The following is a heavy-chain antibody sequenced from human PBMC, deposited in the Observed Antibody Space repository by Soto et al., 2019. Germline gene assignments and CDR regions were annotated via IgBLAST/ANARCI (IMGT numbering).Heavy chain of an antibody. CDR3: TRDGIAAVGKDYYYGMDV. CDR1: GGSISSYY. D-gene: IGHD6-13*01. Sequence: PSETLSLTCTVSGGSISSYYWSWIRQPPGKGLEWIGYIYYSGSTNYNPSLKSRVTISVDTSKNQFSLKLSSVTAADTAVYYCTRDGIAAVGKDYYYGMDVWGQGTTVTVSS. V-gene: IGHV4-59*01. CDR2: IYYSGST. J-gene: IGHJ6*02.